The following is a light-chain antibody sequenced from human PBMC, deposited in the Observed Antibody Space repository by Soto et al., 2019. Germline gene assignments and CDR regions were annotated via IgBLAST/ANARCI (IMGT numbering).Light chain of an antibody. CDR3: QQYGSSGT. V-gene: IGKV3-20*01. J-gene: IGKJ1*01. CDR1: QSVTNSY. Sequence: EIVMTQSPFTLSVSPGERATLSCRASQSVTNSYLAGYQQKPGQAPRLLIYGASNRATGIPDRFSGSGSGTDFTLTISRLEPEDFAVYYCQQYGSSGTFGQGTKVDTK. CDR2: GAS.